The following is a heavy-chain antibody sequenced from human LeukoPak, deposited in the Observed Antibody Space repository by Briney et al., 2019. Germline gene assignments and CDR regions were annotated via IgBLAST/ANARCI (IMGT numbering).Heavy chain of an antibody. Sequence: RTSETLSLACTVSGGSVSSDSYYWSWIRQPPGKGLEWIGYIYYTGSTNYNPSLKSRVTMSVDTSKNQFSLKLSSVTAADTAVYYCARDSHYYGMDVWGQGTTVTVSS. CDR3: ARDSHYYGMDV. V-gene: IGHV4-61*01. J-gene: IGHJ6*02. CDR2: IYYTGST. CDR1: GGSVSSDSYY.